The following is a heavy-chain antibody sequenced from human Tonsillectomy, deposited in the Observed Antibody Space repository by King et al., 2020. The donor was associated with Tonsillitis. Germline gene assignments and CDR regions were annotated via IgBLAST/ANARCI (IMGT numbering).Heavy chain of an antibody. J-gene: IGHJ5*02. CDR2: SDLDDEK. Sequence: TLKESGPALVKPTQTLTLTCTFSGFSLSTDEMRVSWVRQPPGKALEWLARSDLDDEKFYSTSLKTRLTISRDTSKNQVVLRMTNMDPGETATYYCTRSQAGSNWFDPWGRGTLVTVSS. CDR3: TRSQAGSNWFDP. V-gene: IGHV2-70*04. CDR1: GFSLSTDEMR.